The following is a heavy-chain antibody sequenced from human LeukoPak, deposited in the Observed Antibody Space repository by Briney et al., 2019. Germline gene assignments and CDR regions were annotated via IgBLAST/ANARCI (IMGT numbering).Heavy chain of an antibody. CDR2: ISYDGSNK. V-gene: IGHV3-30-3*01. Sequence: GGSLRLSCVASGFTFSSYAMRWVRQAPGKGLEWVAVISYDGSNKYYADSVKGRFTISRDNSKNTLYLQMNSLRAEDTAVYYCARPYSSSSPFDYWGQGTLVTVSS. CDR3: ARPYSSSSPFDY. D-gene: IGHD6-6*01. CDR1: GFTFSSYA. J-gene: IGHJ4*02.